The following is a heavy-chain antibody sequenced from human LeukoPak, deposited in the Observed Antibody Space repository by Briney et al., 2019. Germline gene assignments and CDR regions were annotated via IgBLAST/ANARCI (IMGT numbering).Heavy chain of an antibody. V-gene: IGHV1-18*01. J-gene: IGHJ1*01. CDR2: ISAYNGNT. CDR3: AREGPPEDIVLMVYARGYFQH. CDR1: GYTFTSYG. D-gene: IGHD2-8*01. Sequence: GASVKVSCKASGYTFTSYGISWVRQAPGQGLEWMGWISAYNGNTNYAQKLQGRVTMTTDTSTSTAYMELRSLRSEDTAVYYCAREGPPEDIVLMVYARGYFQHWGQGTLVTVSS.